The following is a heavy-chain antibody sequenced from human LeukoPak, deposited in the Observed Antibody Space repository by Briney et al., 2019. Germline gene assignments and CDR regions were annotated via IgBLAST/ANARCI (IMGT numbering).Heavy chain of an antibody. CDR2: INTNNGGR. D-gene: IGHD4-23*01. J-gene: IGHJ4*02. CDR3: ARTVVTRAYLDY. V-gene: IGHV1-2*02. Sequence: SMTVSCTGSGYAFTFYSMPWDRHAPGPGKGWKGWINTNNGGRNYAQAFHGKVTMTRNTSISTAYMELSRLRSDDTAVYYCARTVVTRAYLDYWGQGTLVTVSS. CDR1: GYAFTFYS.